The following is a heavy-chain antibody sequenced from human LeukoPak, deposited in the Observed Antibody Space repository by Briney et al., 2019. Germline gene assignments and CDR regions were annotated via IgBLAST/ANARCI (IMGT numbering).Heavy chain of an antibody. D-gene: IGHD3-22*01. V-gene: IGHV3-20*04. CDR1: GFTFDDYG. Sequence: GGSLRLXCAASGFTFDDYGMSWVRQAPGKGLEWVSGINWNGGSTGYADSVKGRFTISRDNAKNSLYLQMNSLRAEDTALYYCARGGYYYDSSGYYSGDYWGQGTLVTVSS. CDR2: INWNGGST. CDR3: ARGGYYYDSSGYYSGDY. J-gene: IGHJ4*02.